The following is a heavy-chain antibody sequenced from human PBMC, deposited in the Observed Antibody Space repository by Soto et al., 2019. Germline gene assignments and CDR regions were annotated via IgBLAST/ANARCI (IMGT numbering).Heavy chain of an antibody. J-gene: IGHJ5*02. V-gene: IGHV1-3*01. CDR3: ARGAAAGTTDWFDP. D-gene: IGHD6-13*01. CDR1: GYTFTSYA. Sequence: QVQLVQSGAEVKKPGASVKVSCKASGYTFTSYAMHWVRQAPGQRLEWMGWINAGNGNTKYSQKCQGRVTITRDTSASTAYMELSSLRSEDPAVYYCARGAAAGTTDWFDPWGQGTLVTVSS. CDR2: INAGNGNT.